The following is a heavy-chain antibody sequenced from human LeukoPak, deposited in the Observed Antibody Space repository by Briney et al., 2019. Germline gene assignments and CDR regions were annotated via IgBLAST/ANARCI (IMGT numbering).Heavy chain of an antibody. CDR3: ARDGRVGATKAFDI. D-gene: IGHD2-15*01. V-gene: IGHV3-74*01. CDR1: GFSSSDYW. J-gene: IGHJ3*02. Sequence: PGGSLRLSCAASGFSSSDYWMHWVRHAPGKGLVWVSRMNSDGTTTNYADSVKGRFTISRDNAKNSLYLQMNSLRAEDTAVYYCARDGRVGATKAFDIWGQGTMVTVSS. CDR2: MNSDGTTT.